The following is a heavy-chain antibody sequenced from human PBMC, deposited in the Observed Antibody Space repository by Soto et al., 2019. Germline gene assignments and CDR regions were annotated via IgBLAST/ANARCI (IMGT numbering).Heavy chain of an antibody. J-gene: IGHJ4*02. CDR1: GGSFSGYY. CDR3: ARVKLTVLFSY. CDR2: SNHSGST. D-gene: IGHD2-8*02. V-gene: IGHV4-34*01. Sequence: QVQLQQWGAGLLKPSETLSLTCAVYGGSFSGYYWTWIRQPPGTGLEWIGESNHSGSTNYNPSLEMPVTISVATSMNPSSLTLLSLSAAYTSVSSCARVKLTVLFSYWAQGTLVTVSS.